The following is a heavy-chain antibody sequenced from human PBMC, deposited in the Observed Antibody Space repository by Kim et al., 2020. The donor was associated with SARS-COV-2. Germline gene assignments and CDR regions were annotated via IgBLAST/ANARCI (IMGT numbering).Heavy chain of an antibody. CDR3: AREGGYCGGDCYSDY. V-gene: IGHV4-39*02. D-gene: IGHD2-21*02. J-gene: IGHJ4*02. Sequence: PSLKSRVTISVDTSKNQFSLKLSSVTAADTAVYYCAREGGYCGGDCYSDYWGQGTLVTVSS.